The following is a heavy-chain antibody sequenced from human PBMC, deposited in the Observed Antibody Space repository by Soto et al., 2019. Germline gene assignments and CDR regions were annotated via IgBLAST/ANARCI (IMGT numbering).Heavy chain of an antibody. CDR2: TSGSGGST. CDR3: AKGDCSSTTCYYGYYHYMDV. J-gene: IGHJ6*03. V-gene: IGHV3-23*01. Sequence: EVQLLESGGGLVQPGGSLRISCAASGLTFSNYAMSWVRQAPGKGLEWVSATSGSGGSTYYADSVKGRFTISRDNSKNTLYLQVNSLRLEDTAVYYCAKGDCSSTTCYYGYYHYMDVWGKGTTVTVS. D-gene: IGHD2-2*01. CDR1: GLTFSNYA.